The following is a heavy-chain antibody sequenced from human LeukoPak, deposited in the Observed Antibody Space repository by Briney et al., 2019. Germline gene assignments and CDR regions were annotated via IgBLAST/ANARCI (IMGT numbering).Heavy chain of an antibody. CDR1: GYTFTSYA. J-gene: IGHJ4*02. Sequence: EASVKVSCKASGYTFTSYAMHWVRQAPGQRLEWMGWISAYNGNTNYAQKLQGRVTMTTDTSTSTAYMELRSLRSDDTAVYYCARAGIVGAKGLFDYWGQGTLVTVSS. CDR3: ARAGIVGAKGLFDY. CDR2: ISAYNGNT. V-gene: IGHV1-18*01. D-gene: IGHD1-26*01.